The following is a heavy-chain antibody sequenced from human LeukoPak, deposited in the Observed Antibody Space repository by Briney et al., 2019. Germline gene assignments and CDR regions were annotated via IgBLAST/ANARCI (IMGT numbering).Heavy chain of an antibody. CDR1: GFTFISHS. J-gene: IGHJ3*02. V-gene: IGHV3-21*01. D-gene: IGHD3-16*01. CDR2: ISGGSSYK. Sequence: GGSLRLSCAASGFTFISHSMNWVRQAPGKGLEWVSSISGGSSYKYHADSVKGRFTISRDNAKNSLCLQMSSLRAEDTAVYYCARDNAYYDYVWGSYYDAFDIWGQGTMVTVSS. CDR3: ARDNAYYDYVWGSYYDAFDI.